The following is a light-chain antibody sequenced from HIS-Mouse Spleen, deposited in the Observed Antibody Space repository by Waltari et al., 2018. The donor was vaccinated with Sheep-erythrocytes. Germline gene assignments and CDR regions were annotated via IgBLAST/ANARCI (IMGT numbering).Light chain of an antibody. CDR1: SGHSSSA. CDR3: QTWGTGIVV. Sequence: QLVLTQSPSASASLGASVQLTCTLSSGHSSSAIAWPQQQPEKGPRYLMKLNSDGSHSKGDGIPDRFSGSSSGAERYLTISSLQSEDEADYYCQTWGTGIVVFGGGTKLTVL. J-gene: IGLJ2*01. CDR2: LNSDGSH. V-gene: IGLV4-69*01.